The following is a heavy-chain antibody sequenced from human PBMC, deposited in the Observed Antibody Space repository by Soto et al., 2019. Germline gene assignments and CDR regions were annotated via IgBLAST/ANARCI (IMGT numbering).Heavy chain of an antibody. Sequence: EVRLVESGGGLVQPGGSLRLSCAASGFTFSNNWMHWVRRITGTEPVWVSRINSDGSSRDYADSVEGRFTISGDSAKNTVYLQMNGLRVEDTAVYYCARAPEQRPIDYWGQGTLVTFSS. CDR1: GFTFSNNW. CDR2: INSDGSSR. CDR3: ARAPEQRPIDY. V-gene: IGHV3-74*01. D-gene: IGHD6-25*01. J-gene: IGHJ4*02.